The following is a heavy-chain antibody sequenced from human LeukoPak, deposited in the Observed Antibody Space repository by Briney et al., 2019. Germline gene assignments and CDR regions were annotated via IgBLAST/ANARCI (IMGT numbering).Heavy chain of an antibody. V-gene: IGHV4-30-4*02. CDR3: ARIISSGLKKYFQH. J-gene: IGHJ1*01. Sequence: SETLSLTCTVSGGSISSGDYYWSWIRQPPGKGLEWIGYIYYSGSTYYNPSLKSRVTISADTSKNQFSLKLSSVTAADTAVYYCARIISSGLKKYFQHWGQGTLVTVSS. CDR1: GGSISSGDYY. CDR2: IYYSGST. D-gene: IGHD3-22*01.